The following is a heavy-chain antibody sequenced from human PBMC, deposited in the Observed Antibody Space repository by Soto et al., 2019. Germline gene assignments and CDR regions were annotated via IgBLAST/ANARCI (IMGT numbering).Heavy chain of an antibody. Sequence: QVQLVQSGAEVKKPGSSVKVSCKASGGTFSSYTISWVRQAPGQGLEWMGRIIPILGIANYAQKFQGRVTITAAKSTSTAYMELSSLRSEDTAVYYCADLLVADTEMDVWGQGTTVTVSS. D-gene: IGHD2-15*01. CDR1: GGTFSSYT. CDR2: IIPILGIA. V-gene: IGHV1-69*02. CDR3: ADLLVADTEMDV. J-gene: IGHJ6*02.